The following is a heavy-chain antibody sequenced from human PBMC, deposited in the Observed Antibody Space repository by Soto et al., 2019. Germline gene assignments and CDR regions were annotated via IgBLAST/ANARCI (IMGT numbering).Heavy chain of an antibody. D-gene: IGHD3-10*01. J-gene: IGHJ6*03. V-gene: IGHV6-1*01. Sequence: PSQTLSLTCAISGDSVSLNSAAWNWIRQSPSRGLEWLGRTYYRSKWYNDYAVSVKSRITINPDTSKNQFSLQLNSVTPEDTAVYYCARSSYEIGYYYYYMDVWGKGTTVTVSS. CDR1: GDSVSLNSAA. CDR2: TYYRSKWYN. CDR3: ARSSYEIGYYYYYMDV.